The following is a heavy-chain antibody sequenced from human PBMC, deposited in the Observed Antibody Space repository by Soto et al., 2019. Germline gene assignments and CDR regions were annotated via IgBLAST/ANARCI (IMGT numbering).Heavy chain of an antibody. J-gene: IGHJ5*02. V-gene: IGHV4-59*01. D-gene: IGHD1-26*01. CDR3: TRDMHAGFTPYYDP. Sequence: PSETVSLACVVAVGSISSDQWSLIRQFRGKGVECVAYRAYTGTTNYNPSLKSRVTISMDTSKNQLSLKLTSMTAADTAVYDCTRDMHAGFTPYYDPWAQGTLVTVSS. CDR2: RAYTGTT. CDR1: VGSISSDQ.